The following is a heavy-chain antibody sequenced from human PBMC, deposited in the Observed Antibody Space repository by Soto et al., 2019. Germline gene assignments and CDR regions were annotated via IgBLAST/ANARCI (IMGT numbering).Heavy chain of an antibody. J-gene: IGHJ5*02. V-gene: IGHV1-69*06. Sequence: VASVKVSCKASGGTFSSYAISWVRQAPGQGLEWMGGIIPIFGTANYAQKFQGRVTITADKSTSTAYMELSSLRSEDTAVYYCARDGLVARGYNWFDPWGQGTLVTVSS. CDR3: ARDGLVARGYNWFDP. CDR2: IIPIFGTA. CDR1: GGTFSSYA. D-gene: IGHD2-2*01.